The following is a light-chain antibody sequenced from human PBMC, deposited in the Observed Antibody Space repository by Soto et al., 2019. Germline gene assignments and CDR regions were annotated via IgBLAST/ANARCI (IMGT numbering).Light chain of an antibody. CDR1: SSNVGGYNY. V-gene: IGLV2-14*01. CDR2: EVT. J-gene: IGLJ3*02. CDR3: SSFTSSNTWL. Sequence: QSALTQPASVSGSPGQSITISCTGTSSNVGGYNYVSWYQQYPGKAPKLMIFEVTNRPSGVSDRFSGSKSGNTASLTISGLQAEDEADYYCSSFTSSNTWLFGGGTKLT.